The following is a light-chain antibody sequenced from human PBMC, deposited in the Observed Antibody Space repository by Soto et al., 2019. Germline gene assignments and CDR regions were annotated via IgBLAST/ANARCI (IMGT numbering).Light chain of an antibody. CDR2: EVS. J-gene: IGLJ2*01. CDR3: SSYAGSKGV. V-gene: IGLV2-8*01. Sequence: QSALTQPPSASGSPGQSVTISCTGTSSDVCGYNYVSWYQQHPGKAPKLMIYEVSKRPSGVPDRFSGSKSGNTASLTVSGLQAEDEADYYCSSYAGSKGVFGGGTKLTVL. CDR1: SSDVCGYNY.